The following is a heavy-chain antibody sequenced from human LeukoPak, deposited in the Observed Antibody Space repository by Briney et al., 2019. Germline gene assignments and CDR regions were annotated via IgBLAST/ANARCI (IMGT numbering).Heavy chain of an antibody. CDR2: IYYGGSP. V-gene: IGHV4-39*01. Sequence: SETLSLTCNVSGGSISTTTNSWGWAWIRQRPGKGLEWIGSIYYGGSPYYTSSLKSRVTISVDTSKNQFSLKMASLTATDAAVYYCARRPIVGSTGFYFDPWGPGTLVTVSS. J-gene: IGHJ5*02. CDR3: ARRPIVGSTGFYFDP. D-gene: IGHD1-26*01. CDR1: GGSISTTTNS.